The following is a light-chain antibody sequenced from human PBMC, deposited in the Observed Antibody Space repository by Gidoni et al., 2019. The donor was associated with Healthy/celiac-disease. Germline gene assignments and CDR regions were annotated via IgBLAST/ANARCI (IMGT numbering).Light chain of an antibody. V-gene: IGKV1-8*01. CDR2: AAS. CDR1: QGISSY. CDR3: QQYYSYPHT. Sequence: AIRMTQSPSSFSASTGDRVTNTCRASQGISSYLAWYQQKPGKAPKLLIYAASTLQSGVPSRFSGSGSGTDFTLTISCLQSEDFATYYCQQYYSYPHTFGGGTKVEIK. J-gene: IGKJ4*01.